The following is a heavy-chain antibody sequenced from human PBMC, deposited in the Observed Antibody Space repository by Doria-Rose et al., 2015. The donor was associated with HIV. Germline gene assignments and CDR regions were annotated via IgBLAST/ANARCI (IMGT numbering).Heavy chain of an antibody. Sequence: QVQLVQSGGGLVKPGGSLRLSCAASGFPFRDHYMSWIRQAPGKGLEWVSYITSSGNTIYYADSVKGRFTISRDNARNSLYLQMNSLRAEDTAMYYCARGEADYFKSWGQGALVTVSS. D-gene: IGHD6-13*01. J-gene: IGHJ4*02. CDR3: ARGEADYFKS. V-gene: IGHV3-11*01. CDR1: GFPFRDHY. CDR2: ITSSGNTI.